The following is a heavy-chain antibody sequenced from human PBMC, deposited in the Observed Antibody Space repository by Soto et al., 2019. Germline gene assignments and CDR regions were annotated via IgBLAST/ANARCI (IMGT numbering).Heavy chain of an antibody. CDR3: VCRGNFLVY. J-gene: IGHJ4*02. V-gene: IGHV3-7*01. Sequence: EVQLVESGGGLVQPGGSLRLPCEASGFTFSTYWMTWVRQPPGKGLEWVASINQDGSERYYVDSVRGRFTISRDNAKNSLSLQMNSLRAEDTAVYYCVCRGNFLVYWGQGTLVTVSP. D-gene: IGHD3-10*01. CDR1: GFTFSTYW. CDR2: INQDGSER.